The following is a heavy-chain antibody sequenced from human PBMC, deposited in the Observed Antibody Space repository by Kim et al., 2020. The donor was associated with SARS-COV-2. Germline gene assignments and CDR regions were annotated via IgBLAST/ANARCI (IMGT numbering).Heavy chain of an antibody. CDR3: TGVVDFDY. J-gene: IGHJ4*02. CDR2: INSDGSGT. Sequence: GGSLRLSCAASGFTFSSYWMHWVRQAPGKGLVWVSHINSDGSGTTYADSVKGRFTISRDNAKNTLYLQMNSLRAEDTAVYYCTGVVDFDYWGQGTLVTVSS. V-gene: IGHV3-74*01. D-gene: IGHD2-15*01. CDR1: GFTFSSYW.